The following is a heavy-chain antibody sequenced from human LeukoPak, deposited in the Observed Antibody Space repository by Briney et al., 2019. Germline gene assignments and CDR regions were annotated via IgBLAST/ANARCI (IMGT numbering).Heavy chain of an antibody. Sequence: ASVKVSCKASGYTFTSYAMHWVRQAPGQRLEWMGWINAGNGNTKYSQEFQGRVTITRDTSASTAYMEVSGLRSEDTAVYFCARHRDDYYDSRDFSPFDIWGQGTKVTVSS. CDR3: ARHRDDYYDSRDFSPFDI. J-gene: IGHJ3*02. D-gene: IGHD3-22*01. V-gene: IGHV1-3*03. CDR2: INAGNGNT. CDR1: GYTFTSYA.